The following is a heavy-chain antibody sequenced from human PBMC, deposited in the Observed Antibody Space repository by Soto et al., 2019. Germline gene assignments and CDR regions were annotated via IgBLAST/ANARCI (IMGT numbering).Heavy chain of an antibody. D-gene: IGHD6-25*01. V-gene: IGHV4-31*03. CDR1: GGSVSSVGHY. Sequence: SETLSLTCSVSGGSVSSVGHYWTWIRQQPGKGLEWIGYIYYSGSTDYNPSLKSRVTISVDRSKNQFSLNLSSVTAADTAIYYCARESGGYDSSTRYGLDVWGQGTTVTVSS. CDR2: IYYSGST. CDR3: ARESGGYDSSTRYGLDV. J-gene: IGHJ6*02.